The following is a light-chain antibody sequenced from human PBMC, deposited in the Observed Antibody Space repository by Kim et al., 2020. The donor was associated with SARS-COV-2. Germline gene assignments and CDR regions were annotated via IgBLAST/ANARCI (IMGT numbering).Light chain of an antibody. Sequence: DIQMTQSPSTLSASIGDRVTITCRASQNIGNWLAWYQQRPGEAPSLLFYEASKLQSGVSSRFTASGSGSEYTLTIDGLLPGDCATYYCQQYNAYPLTFGGGTKVEI. V-gene: IGKV1-5*01. CDR1: QNIGNW. CDR3: QQYNAYPLT. J-gene: IGKJ4*01. CDR2: EAS.